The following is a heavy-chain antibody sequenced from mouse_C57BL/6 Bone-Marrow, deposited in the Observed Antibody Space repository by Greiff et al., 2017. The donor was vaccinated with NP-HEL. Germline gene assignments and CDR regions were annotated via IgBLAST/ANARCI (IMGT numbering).Heavy chain of an antibody. Sequence: EVNVVESGGGLVQPGGSLKLSCAASGFTFSDYYMYWVRQTPEKRLEWVAYISNGGGSTYYPDTVKGRFTISRDNAKNTLYLQMSRLKSEDTAMYYCARGALLGLFAYWGQGTLVTVSA. CDR1: GFTFSDYY. CDR3: ARGALLGLFAY. CDR2: ISNGGGST. D-gene: IGHD2-10*01. V-gene: IGHV5-12*01. J-gene: IGHJ3*01.